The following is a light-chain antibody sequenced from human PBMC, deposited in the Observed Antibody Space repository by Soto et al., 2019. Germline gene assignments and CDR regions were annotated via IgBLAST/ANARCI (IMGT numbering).Light chain of an antibody. V-gene: IGLV6-57*01. CDR1: SGSIASHY. Sequence: NFMLTQPHSVSESPGKTVIISCTRSSGSIASHYVQWYQQRPGSSPTTVIYEDNQRPSGVHDRVSGSIDSSSNSAALTISGLETEDEADYFCQSYDATNQVFGGGTKVNVL. CDR2: EDN. J-gene: IGLJ3*02. CDR3: QSYDATNQV.